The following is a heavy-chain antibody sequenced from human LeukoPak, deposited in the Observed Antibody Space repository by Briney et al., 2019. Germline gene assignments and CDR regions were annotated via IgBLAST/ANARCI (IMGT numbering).Heavy chain of an antibody. Sequence: GGSLRLSCVPSGFPFSSFAMTWVRQAPGKGLEWVSSISGSGGSTYYADSVKGRFTISRDNSKNTLYLQMNSLRAEDTAVYYCAKDYSSSWYGYYYYYYMDVWGKGTTVTVSS. J-gene: IGHJ6*03. CDR3: AKDYSSSWYGYYYYYYMDV. V-gene: IGHV3-23*01. CDR2: ISGSGGST. D-gene: IGHD6-13*01. CDR1: GFPFSSFA.